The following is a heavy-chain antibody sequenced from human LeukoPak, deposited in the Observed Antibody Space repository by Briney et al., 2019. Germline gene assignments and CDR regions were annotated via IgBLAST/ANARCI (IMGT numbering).Heavy chain of an antibody. CDR2: ITGNGGMI. V-gene: IGHV3-23*01. CDR1: GFTFRTYA. D-gene: IGHD1-26*01. CDR3: AKDRVPDGMWEIDS. Sequence: GGSLRLSCAGSGFTFRTYAMDWVRQVPGKGLEWVAGITGNGGMIRYADSVKGRFTISRDNSKNTLYLQMNSLRVEDTAVYYCAKDRVPDGMWEIDSWGQGALVTVSS. J-gene: IGHJ4*02.